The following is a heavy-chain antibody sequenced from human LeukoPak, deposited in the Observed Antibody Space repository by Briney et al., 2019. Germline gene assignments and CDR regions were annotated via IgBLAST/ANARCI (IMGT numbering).Heavy chain of an antibody. J-gene: IGHJ4*02. D-gene: IGHD3-10*01. Sequence: PSETLSLTCTVSGGSNSSGSYYWSWIRQPAGKGLEWIGRIYTSGGTNYNPSLKSRVTISVDTSKNQFSLKLSSVTAADTAVYYCARHYYSSGSFDYWGQGTLVTVSS. V-gene: IGHV4-61*02. CDR2: IYTSGGT. CDR3: ARHYYSSGSFDY. CDR1: GGSNSSGSYY.